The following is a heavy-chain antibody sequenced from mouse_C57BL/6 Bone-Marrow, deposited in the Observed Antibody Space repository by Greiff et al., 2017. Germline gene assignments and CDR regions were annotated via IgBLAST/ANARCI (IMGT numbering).Heavy chain of an antibody. CDR2: ISSGSSTI. D-gene: IGHD1-1*01. CDR3: ASPYYGSSYDYAMDY. V-gene: IGHV5-17*01. CDR1: GFTFSDYG. Sequence: EVMLVESGGGLVKPGGSLKLSCAASGFTFSDYGMHWVRQAPEKGLEWVAYISSGSSTIYYADTVKGRFTISRDNAKNTLFLQMTSLRSEDTAMYYCASPYYGSSYDYAMDYWGQGTSVTVSS. J-gene: IGHJ4*01.